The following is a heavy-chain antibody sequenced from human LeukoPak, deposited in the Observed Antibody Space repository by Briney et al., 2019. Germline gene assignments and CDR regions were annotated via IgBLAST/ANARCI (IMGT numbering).Heavy chain of an antibody. J-gene: IGHJ4*02. D-gene: IGHD3-10*01. Sequence: GGSLRLSCAASGFSFSDYYMSWIRQAPGKGLEWVSYISSSGGAIYYADSVKGRFTNSRDNAKNSLYLQMNSLSAEDMAVYYWGRTNIHYYGSGNDFDYWGQGTLVTVSS. CDR1: GFSFSDYY. CDR3: GRTNIHYYGSGNDFDY. CDR2: ISSSGGAI. V-gene: IGHV3-11*01.